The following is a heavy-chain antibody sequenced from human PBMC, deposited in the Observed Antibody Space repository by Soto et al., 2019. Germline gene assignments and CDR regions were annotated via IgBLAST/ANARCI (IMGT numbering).Heavy chain of an antibody. CDR1: GGTFSSYA. Sequence: QVQLVQSGAEVKKPGSSVKVSCKASGGTFSSYAISWVRQAPGHGLEWMGGIIPSFGTANYAQTFQGRGTITADQSTSSAYMELSSLRSEDTAVYSCARAITDYYYYGMDVWGKGTTVTVSS. V-gene: IGHV1-69*01. CDR2: IIPSFGTA. D-gene: IGHD5-12*01. CDR3: ARAITDYYYYGMDV. J-gene: IGHJ6*04.